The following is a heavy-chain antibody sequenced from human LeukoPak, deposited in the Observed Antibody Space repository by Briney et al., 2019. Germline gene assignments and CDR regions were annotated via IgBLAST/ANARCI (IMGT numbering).Heavy chain of an antibody. Sequence: GGSLRLSCAASGFTVSSNYMGWVRQAPGKGLEWVSVIYSGGSTYYADSVKGRFTISRDNSKNTLYLQMNSLRAEDTAVYYCARDSRAYYGSGSYSYYYGMDVWGQGTTVTVSS. D-gene: IGHD3-10*01. J-gene: IGHJ6*02. CDR2: IYSGGST. V-gene: IGHV3-66*01. CDR1: GFTVSSNY. CDR3: ARDSRAYYGSGSYSYYYGMDV.